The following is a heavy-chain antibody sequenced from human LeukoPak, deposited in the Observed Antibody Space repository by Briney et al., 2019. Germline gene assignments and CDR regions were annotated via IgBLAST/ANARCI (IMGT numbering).Heavy chain of an antibody. D-gene: IGHD3-3*01. CDR3: TTWIRFLEWLDY. V-gene: IGHV3-15*01. CDR1: GFSFNEVS. CDR2: IKRKKDGAIT. Sequence: GGSLRLSCAASGFSFNEVSMSWVRQAPGKGPEWVGRIKRKKDGAITEYAEPVKGRFTILRDDSKNTLYLQMDSLKSEDTAVYYCTTWIRFLEWLDYWGQGTLVTVSS. J-gene: IGHJ4*02.